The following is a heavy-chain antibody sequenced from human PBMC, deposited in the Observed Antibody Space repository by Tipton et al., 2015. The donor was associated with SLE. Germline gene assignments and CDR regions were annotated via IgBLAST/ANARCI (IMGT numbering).Heavy chain of an antibody. V-gene: IGHV4-59*01. D-gene: IGHD3-10*01. Sequence: TLSLTCTVSGGFISSYYWSWIRQPPGKGLEWIGYIYYSGSTNYNPSLKSRVTISVDTSKNQFSLKLSSVTAADTAVYYCARDGNYYGSGGYFDYWGQGTLVTVSS. CDR2: IYYSGST. J-gene: IGHJ4*02. CDR1: GGFISSYY. CDR3: ARDGNYYGSGGYFDY.